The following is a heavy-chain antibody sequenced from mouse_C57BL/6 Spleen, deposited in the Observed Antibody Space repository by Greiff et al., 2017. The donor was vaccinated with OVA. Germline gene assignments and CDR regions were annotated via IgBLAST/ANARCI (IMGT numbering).Heavy chain of an antibody. V-gene: IGHV14-4*01. CDR3: TTPPLFAY. Sequence: EVQLQESGAELVRPGASVKLSCTASGFNIKDDYMHWVKQRPEQGLEWIGWIDPENGDTEYASKFQGKATITADTSSNTAYLQLSSLTSEDTAVYYCTTPPLFAYWGQGTLVTVSA. CDR1: GFNIKDDY. CDR2: IDPENGDT. J-gene: IGHJ3*01.